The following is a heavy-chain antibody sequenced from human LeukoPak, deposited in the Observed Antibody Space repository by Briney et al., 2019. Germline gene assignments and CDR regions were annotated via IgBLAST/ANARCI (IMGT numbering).Heavy chain of an antibody. CDR2: ISYDGSNK. Sequence: GGSLRLSCAASGFTFSSYGMHWVRQAPGKGLEWVAVISYDGSNKYYADSVKDRFTISRDNSKNTLYLQMNSLRAEDTAVYYCASTPPRLRYYFDYWGQGTLVTVSS. J-gene: IGHJ4*02. CDR1: GFTFSSYG. CDR3: ASTPPRLRYYFDY. V-gene: IGHV3-30*03. D-gene: IGHD2-21*01.